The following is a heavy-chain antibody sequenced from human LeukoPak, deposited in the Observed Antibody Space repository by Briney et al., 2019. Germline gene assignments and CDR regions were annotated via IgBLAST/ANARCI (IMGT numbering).Heavy chain of an antibody. CDR3: ARVFVGGYFDY. CDR2: IYHSGST. V-gene: IGHV4-38-2*01. J-gene: IGHJ4*02. CDR1: GYSISSGYY. D-gene: IGHD3-3*01. Sequence: SETLSLTCAVSGYSISSGYYWGWIRQPPGKGLEWIGIIYHSGSTYYNSSLKSRVTISVDTSKNQFSLKLSSVTAADTAVYYCARVFVGGYFDYWGQGTLVTVSS.